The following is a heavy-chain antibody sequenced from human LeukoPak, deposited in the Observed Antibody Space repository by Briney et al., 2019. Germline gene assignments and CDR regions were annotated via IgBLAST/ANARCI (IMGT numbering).Heavy chain of an antibody. Sequence: GGSLRLSCAASGFTFGNSWVHWVRQAPGKGLVWVSLINADGSTATYADSVKGRFTISRHNSKNTLYLQMNSLRPEDTAVYYCARGDSSGYYWDWGQGTLVTVSS. J-gene: IGHJ4*02. D-gene: IGHD3-22*01. V-gene: IGHV3-74*01. CDR3: ARGDSSGYYWD. CDR2: INADGSTA. CDR1: GFTFGNSW.